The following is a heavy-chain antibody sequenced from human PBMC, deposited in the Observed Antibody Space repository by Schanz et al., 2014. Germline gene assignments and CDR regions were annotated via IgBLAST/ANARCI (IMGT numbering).Heavy chain of an antibody. J-gene: IGHJ2*01. CDR2: ISAYNGHT. CDR3: VRVPSRDVSFDL. Sequence: QVQLVQSGAEVKKPGASVKVSCKASGYTFTSYGINWVRQAPGQGLEWMGWISAYNGHTDYAQKLQGRVTLTTDTSTSTAYMELRNLRSDDTAHYYCVRVPSRDVSFDLWGRGTLVTVSS. D-gene: IGHD3-16*01. V-gene: IGHV1-18*01. CDR1: GYTFTSYG.